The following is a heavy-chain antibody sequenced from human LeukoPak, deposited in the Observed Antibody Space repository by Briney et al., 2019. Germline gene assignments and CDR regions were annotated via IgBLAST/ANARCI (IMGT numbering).Heavy chain of an antibody. CDR3: ARGGIAARPYYYYYMDV. Sequence: SETLSLTCAVYGESFSGYYWSWIRQPPAKGLEWIGEINHSGSTNYNPSLKSRVTILVDTSKNQFSLKLSSVTAADTAVYYCARGGIAARPYYYYYMDVWGKGTAVTVSS. V-gene: IGHV4-34*01. CDR1: GESFSGYY. D-gene: IGHD6-6*01. J-gene: IGHJ6*03. CDR2: INHSGST.